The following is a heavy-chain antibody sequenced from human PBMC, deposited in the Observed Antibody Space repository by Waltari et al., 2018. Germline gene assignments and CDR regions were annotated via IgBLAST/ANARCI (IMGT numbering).Heavy chain of an antibody. D-gene: IGHD4-17*01. V-gene: IGHV3-30*02. CDR2: IRYDGSNK. Sequence: QVQLVESGGGVVQPGGSLRLSCAASGFTFSSYGMHWVRQAPGKGLEWVAFIRYDGSNKYYADSVKGRFTISRDNSKNTLYLQMNSLRAEDTAVYYCAKYYGDYYYYGMDVWGQGTTVTVSS. CDR3: AKYYGDYYYYGMDV. J-gene: IGHJ6*02. CDR1: GFTFSSYG.